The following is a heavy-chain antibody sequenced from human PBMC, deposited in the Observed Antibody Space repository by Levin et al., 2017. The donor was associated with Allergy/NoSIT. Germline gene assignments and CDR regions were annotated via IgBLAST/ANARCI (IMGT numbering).Heavy chain of an antibody. CDR3: ARARGYSYGLLWYFDY. D-gene: IGHD5-18*01. Sequence: PGGSLRLSCAASGFTFSSHWMSWVRQAPGKGLEWVANIKQDGSERYYVDSVRGRFTISRDKAKNSVYLQMNSLRAEDSAVYYCARARGYSYGLLWYFDYWGQGALVTVSS. CDR2: IKQDGSER. CDR1: GFTFSSHW. V-gene: IGHV3-7*01. J-gene: IGHJ4*02.